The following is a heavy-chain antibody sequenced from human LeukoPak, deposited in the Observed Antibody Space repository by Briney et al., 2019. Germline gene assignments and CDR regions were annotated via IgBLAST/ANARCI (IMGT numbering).Heavy chain of an antibody. Sequence: GGSLRLSCSASGFTFSSYEMNWVRRAPGKGLEWISYITGSGDTIYYADSVKGRFTISRDNAKNSLFLQMNSLTADDTAVYYCARERTTIVSGTTIGAHWGQGTLVTVSS. V-gene: IGHV3-48*03. CDR1: GFTFSSYE. CDR3: ARERTTIVSGTTIGAH. J-gene: IGHJ4*02. CDR2: ITGSGDTI. D-gene: IGHD2/OR15-2a*01.